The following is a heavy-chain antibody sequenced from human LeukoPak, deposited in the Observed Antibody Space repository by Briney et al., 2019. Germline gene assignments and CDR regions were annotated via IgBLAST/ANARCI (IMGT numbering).Heavy chain of an antibody. CDR2: INHSGST. Sequence: SETLSLTCAVYGGSFSGYYWSWIRQPPGKWLEWIGEINHSGSTNYNPSLKSRVTISVDTSKNQFSLKLSSVTAADTAVYYCARGRTGRHSSDSSGIPDYWGQGTLVTVSS. CDR3: ARGRTGRHSSDSSGIPDY. J-gene: IGHJ4*02. D-gene: IGHD3-22*01. CDR1: GGSFSGYY. V-gene: IGHV4-34*01.